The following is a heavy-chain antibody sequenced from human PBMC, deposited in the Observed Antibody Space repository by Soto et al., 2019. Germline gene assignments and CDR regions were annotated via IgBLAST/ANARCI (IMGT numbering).Heavy chain of an antibody. CDR1: GFTFSSYA. CDR2: ISGSGDST. J-gene: IGHJ4*02. V-gene: IGHV3-23*01. D-gene: IGHD6-19*01. Sequence: EVQLLESGGGLVQPGGSLRLSCAASGFTFSSYAMNWVRPAPGKGLEWVSVISGSGDSTYYADSVKGRFTISRDNSKNTLYLQMNSLRAEDTAVYYCARRSSGWYFDYWGQGALVTVSS. CDR3: ARRSSGWYFDY.